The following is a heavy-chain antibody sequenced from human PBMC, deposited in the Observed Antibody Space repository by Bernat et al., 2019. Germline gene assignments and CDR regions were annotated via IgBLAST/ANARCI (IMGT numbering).Heavy chain of an antibody. D-gene: IGHD3-9*01. CDR3: AKQFGFYDNYYYYYMDV. CDR1: GFTFSSYG. Sequence: QVQLVESGGGVVQPGRSLRLSCAASGFTFSSYGMHWVRQAPGKGLEWVAVISYDGSNTYYADSVKGRFTISRDNSKNTLYLQMNSLIAEATAVYYCAKQFGFYDNYYYYYMDVWGKGTTVTVSS. V-gene: IGHV3-30*18. CDR2: ISYDGSNT. J-gene: IGHJ6*03.